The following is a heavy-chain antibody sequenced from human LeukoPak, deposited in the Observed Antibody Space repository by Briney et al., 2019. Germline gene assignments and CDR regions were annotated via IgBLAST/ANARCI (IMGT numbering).Heavy chain of an antibody. Sequence: GGSLRLSCAASGFTFSSYSMNWVRQAPGKGLEWVSSISSSSSYIYYADSVKGRFTISRDNAKNSLYLQMNSLRAEDTAVYYCARDLYDYVWGSYRYTGGDAFDIWGQGTMVTVSS. CDR1: GFTFSSYS. CDR2: ISSSSSYI. V-gene: IGHV3-21*01. CDR3: ARDLYDYVWGSYRYTGGDAFDI. J-gene: IGHJ3*02. D-gene: IGHD3-16*02.